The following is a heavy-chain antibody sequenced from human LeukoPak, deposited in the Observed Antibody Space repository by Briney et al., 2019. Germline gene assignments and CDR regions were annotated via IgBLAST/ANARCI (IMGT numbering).Heavy chain of an antibody. CDR1: GFTFSSYS. D-gene: IGHD3-22*01. CDR3: ARDYYDSSGYHEDDFDY. CDR2: ISSSSSTI. Sequence: GGSLRLSXAASGFTFSSYSMNWVRQAPGKGLEWVSYISSSSSTIYYADSVKGRFTISRDNAKNSLYLQMNSLRAEDTAVYYCARDYYDSSGYHEDDFDYWGQGTLVTVSS. V-gene: IGHV3-48*01. J-gene: IGHJ4*02.